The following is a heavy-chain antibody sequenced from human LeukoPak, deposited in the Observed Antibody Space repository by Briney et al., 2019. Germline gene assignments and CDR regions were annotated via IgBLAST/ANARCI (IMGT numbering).Heavy chain of an antibody. J-gene: IGHJ4*02. CDR2: INHSGRT. CDR1: GGSFSTDY. CDR3: ARETVAEGGFDY. D-gene: IGHD6-19*01. Sequence: PGGSLRLSCVVYGGSFSTDYWSWVRQPPGKGLEWIGEINHSGRTNYNPSLKSRVSISVDTSKNQFSLRLSSVTAADTAVYYCARETVAEGGFDYWGQGTLVTVSS. V-gene: IGHV4-34*01.